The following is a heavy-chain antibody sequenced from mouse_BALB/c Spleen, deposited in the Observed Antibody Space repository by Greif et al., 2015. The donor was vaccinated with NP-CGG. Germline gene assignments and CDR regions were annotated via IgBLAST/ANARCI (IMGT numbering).Heavy chain of an antibody. CDR1: GYTFISYW. CDR3: TRSRYGSSS. Sequence: GSELVRPGASVKLSCKASGYTFISYWMHWVKQRPGQGLEWIGNIYPGSGSTNYDEKFKSKATLTVDTSSSTAYMQLSSLTSEDSAVYCCTRSRYGSSSWGQGTTLTVSS. D-gene: IGHD1-1*01. J-gene: IGHJ2*01. V-gene: IGHV1S22*01. CDR2: IYPGSGST.